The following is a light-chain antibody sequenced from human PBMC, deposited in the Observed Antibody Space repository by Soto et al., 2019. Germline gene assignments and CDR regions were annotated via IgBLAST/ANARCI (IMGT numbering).Light chain of an antibody. CDR2: AAS. J-gene: IGKJ2*01. Sequence: DIQMTQSPSSLSASVGDRVTITCRASQSISSYLNWYQQKPGKAPKLLIYAASSLHTGVPSRFSGSGSGTDFTLTISFLQPADFATYYCQQSYSTPSTFGQGTKVEIK. CDR3: QQSYSTPST. CDR1: QSISSY. V-gene: IGKV1-39*01.